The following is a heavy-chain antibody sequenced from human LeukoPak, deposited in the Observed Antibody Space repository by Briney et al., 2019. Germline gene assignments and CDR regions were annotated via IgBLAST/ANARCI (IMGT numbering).Heavy chain of an antibody. V-gene: IGHV3-23*01. J-gene: IGHJ4*02. Sequence: PGGSLRLSCAASGFTFSNYAMTWVRQAPGKGLEWVSGISGSGGTTYYADSVKGRFTISRDNSKNTLFLQMNSLRAEDTAVYYCAKQGQSTDDYTDYWGQRILVTVSS. CDR2: ISGSGGTT. D-gene: IGHD4-11*01. CDR1: GFTFSNYA. CDR3: AKQGQSTDDYTDY.